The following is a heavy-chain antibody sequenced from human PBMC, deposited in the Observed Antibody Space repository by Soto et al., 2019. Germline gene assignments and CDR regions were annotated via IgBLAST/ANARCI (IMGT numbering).Heavy chain of an antibody. Sequence: VSVKVSCKASGYTFTSYYMHWVRQAPGQGLEWMGIINPSGGSTSYAQKFQGRVTMTRDTSTSTVYMELSSLRSEDTAVYYCARDRIDGGYCSGGSCYDGNWFDPWGQGTLVTVSS. D-gene: IGHD2-15*01. V-gene: IGHV1-46*01. CDR3: ARDRIDGGYCSGGSCYDGNWFDP. CDR1: GYTFTSYY. J-gene: IGHJ5*02. CDR2: INPSGGST.